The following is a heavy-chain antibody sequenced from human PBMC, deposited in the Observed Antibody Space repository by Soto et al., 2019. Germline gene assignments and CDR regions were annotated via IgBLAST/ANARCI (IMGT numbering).Heavy chain of an antibody. CDR1: GYSFTSYW. V-gene: IGHV5-10-1*01. CDR2: IDPSDSYT. D-gene: IGHD3-10*01. CDR3: ARLRGEPYYYCGMDV. J-gene: IGHJ6*02. Sequence: PGESLKISCKGSGYSFTSYWISWVRQMPGKGLEWMGRIDPSDSYTNYSPSFQGHVTISADKSISTAYLQWSSLKASDTAMYYCARLRGEPYYYCGMDVWGQGTTVTVSS.